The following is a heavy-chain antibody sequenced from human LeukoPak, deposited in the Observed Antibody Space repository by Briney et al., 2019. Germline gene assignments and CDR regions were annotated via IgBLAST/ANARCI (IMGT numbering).Heavy chain of an antibody. J-gene: IGHJ4*02. D-gene: IGHD2-2*02. CDR1: XXXXXSXG. V-gene: IGHV3-30*18. CDR2: XSXDGSNK. Sequence: SXXLSCAASXXXXXSXGMHXVXQXPGXGXXWXXXXSXDGSNKYYADSVKGRFTISRDNSKNTLYLQMNSLRAEDTAVYYCAKDEEYCSSTSCYTHDYWGQGTLATVSS. CDR3: AKDEEYCSSTSCYTHDY.